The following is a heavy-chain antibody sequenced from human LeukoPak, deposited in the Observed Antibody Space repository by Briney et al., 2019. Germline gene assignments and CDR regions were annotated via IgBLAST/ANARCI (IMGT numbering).Heavy chain of an antibody. Sequence: SGGSLRLSCAASGFTFSSYGMHWVRQAPGKGLEWVAVISYDGSNKYYADSVKGRFTISRDNSKNTLYLQMNSLRAEDTAVYYCAKDGATVTTSFDYWGQGTLVTVSS. CDR3: AKDGATVTTSFDY. J-gene: IGHJ4*02. D-gene: IGHD4-17*01. CDR1: GFTFSSYG. CDR2: ISYDGSNK. V-gene: IGHV3-30*18.